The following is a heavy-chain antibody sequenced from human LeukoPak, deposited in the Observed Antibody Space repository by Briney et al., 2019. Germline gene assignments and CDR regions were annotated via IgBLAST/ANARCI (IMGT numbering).Heavy chain of an antibody. CDR2: IIPIFGTA. J-gene: IGHJ6*03. Sequence: RASVKVSCKASGYTFTGYYMHWVRQAPGQGLEWMGGIIPIFGTANYAQKFQGRVTITADKSTSTAYMELSSLRSEDTAVYYCARGGTPAGGYYYYYMDVWGKGTTVTVSS. D-gene: IGHD3-10*01. CDR1: GYTFTGYY. V-gene: IGHV1-69*06. CDR3: ARGGTPAGGYYYYYMDV.